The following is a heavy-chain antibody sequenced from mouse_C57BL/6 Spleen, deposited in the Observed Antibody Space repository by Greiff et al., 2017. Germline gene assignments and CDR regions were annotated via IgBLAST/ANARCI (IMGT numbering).Heavy chain of an antibody. CDR3: ARGGRVGPFDY. J-gene: IGHJ2*01. CDR1: GFTFSDYY. CDR2: INYDGSST. V-gene: IGHV5-16*01. Sequence: EVQVVESEGGLVQPGSSMKLSCTASGFTFSDYYMAWVRQVPEKGLEWVANINYDGSSTYYLDSLKSRFIISRDNAKNILYLQMSSLKSEDTATYYCARGGRVGPFDYWGQGTTLTVSS. D-gene: IGHD1-1*02.